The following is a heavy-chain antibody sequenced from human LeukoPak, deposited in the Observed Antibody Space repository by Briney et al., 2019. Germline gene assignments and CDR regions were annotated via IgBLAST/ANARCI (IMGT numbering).Heavy chain of an antibody. CDR1: GGSISSGDYY. V-gene: IGHV4-30-4*01. Sequence: PSETLSLTCTVSGGSISSGDYYWSWIRQPPGKGLEWIGYIYYSGSTYYNPSLKSRVTISVDTSKNQFSLKLSSVTAADTAVYYCASALGDSSSIDYWGQGTLVTVSS. CDR2: IYYSGST. CDR3: ASALGDSSSIDY. J-gene: IGHJ4*02. D-gene: IGHD6-6*01.